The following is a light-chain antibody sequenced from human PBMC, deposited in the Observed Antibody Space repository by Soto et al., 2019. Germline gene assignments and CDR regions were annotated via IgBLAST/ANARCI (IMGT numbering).Light chain of an antibody. J-gene: IGLJ2*01. V-gene: IGLV3-21*02. CDR3: QVWHTRTVV. CDR1: NLVTKS. CDR2: DDR. Sequence: SYELTQPPSVSVAPGQPARITCAGTNLVTKSVHWYQQKPGQAPVLVVYDDRDRPSGIPERFSGSNSGNTASLTISRVEAGDEADYYCQVWHTRTVVFGGGTKLTVL.